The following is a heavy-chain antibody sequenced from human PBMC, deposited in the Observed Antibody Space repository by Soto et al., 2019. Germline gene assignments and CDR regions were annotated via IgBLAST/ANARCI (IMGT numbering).Heavy chain of an antibody. V-gene: IGHV4-39*01. Sequence: SSETLSLTCTVSGDSINGSPFYWGWIRQPPGKRLEWIGTVYYSGSSYYNPSLQSRVIISVDTSKNQFSLKLSSVTAADTAVYYCARLDSSGWSRSFDYWGQGTLVTVSS. J-gene: IGHJ4*02. CDR1: GDSINGSPFY. D-gene: IGHD6-19*01. CDR3: ARLDSSGWSRSFDY. CDR2: VYYSGSS.